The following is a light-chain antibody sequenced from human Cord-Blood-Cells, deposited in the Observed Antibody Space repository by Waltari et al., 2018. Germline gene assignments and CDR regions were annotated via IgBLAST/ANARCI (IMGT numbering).Light chain of an antibody. Sequence: QSALTQPASVSGSPRQSITIPRTGTSSDVGSYNLVPWYQQHPGKAPKLMIYEGSKRPSGVSNRFSGSKSGNTASLTISGLQAEDEADYYCCLYAGSSTLVFGGGTKLTVL. J-gene: IGLJ3*02. CDR2: EGS. CDR3: CLYAGSSTLV. CDR1: SSDVGSYNL. V-gene: IGLV2-23*01.